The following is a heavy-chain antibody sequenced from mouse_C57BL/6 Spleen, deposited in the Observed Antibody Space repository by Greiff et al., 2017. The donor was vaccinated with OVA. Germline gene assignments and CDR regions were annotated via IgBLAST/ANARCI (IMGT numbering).Heavy chain of an antibody. CDR2: IYPSDSET. D-gene: IGHD2-2*01. V-gene: IGHV1-61*01. J-gene: IGHJ1*03. Sequence: QVQLKQPGAELVRPGSSVKLSCKASGYTFTSYWMDWVKQRPGQGLEWIGNIYPSDSETHYNQKFKDKATMTVDKSSSTAYMQLSSLTSEDSAVYYCARGTMVTTSHFDVWGTGTTVTVSS. CDR3: ARGTMVTTSHFDV. CDR1: GYTFTSYW.